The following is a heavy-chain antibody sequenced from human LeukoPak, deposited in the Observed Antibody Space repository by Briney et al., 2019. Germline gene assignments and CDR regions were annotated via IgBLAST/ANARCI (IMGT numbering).Heavy chain of an antibody. Sequence: GRSLRLSCAASGFTFSSYAMSWVRQAPGKGLEWVSAISGSGGSTYYADSVKGRFTISRDNSKNTLYLQMNSLRAEDTAVYYCAKGGWWLRGYYYYMDVWGKGTTVTVSS. CDR3: AKGGWWLRGYYYYMDV. CDR1: GFTFSSYA. V-gene: IGHV3-23*01. J-gene: IGHJ6*03. CDR2: ISGSGGST. D-gene: IGHD5-12*01.